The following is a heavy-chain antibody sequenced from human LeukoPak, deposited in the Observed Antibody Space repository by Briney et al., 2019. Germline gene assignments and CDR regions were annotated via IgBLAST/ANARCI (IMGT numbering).Heavy chain of an antibody. CDR2: IYYSGST. CDR1: GGSISSSSYY. J-gene: IGHJ5*02. D-gene: IGHD2-15*01. Sequence: SETLSLTCTVSGGSISSSSYYWGWIRQPPGEGLEWIGSIYYSGSTYYNPSLKSRITISVDTSKNQFSLKLSSVTAADTAVYYCARALPRYCSGGSCYFLGWFNPWGQGTLVTVSS. CDR3: ARALPRYCSGGSCYFLGWFNP. V-gene: IGHV4-39*07.